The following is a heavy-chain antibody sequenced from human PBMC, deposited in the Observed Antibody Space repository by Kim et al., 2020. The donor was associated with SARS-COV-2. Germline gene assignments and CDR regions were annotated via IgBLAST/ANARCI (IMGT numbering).Heavy chain of an antibody. CDR2: INHSGST. J-gene: IGHJ4*02. V-gene: IGHV4-34*01. CDR1: GGSFSGYY. D-gene: IGHD3-3*01. CDR3: ARGRRTIFGVVILDYFDY. Sequence: SETLSLTCAVYGGSFSGYYWSWIRQPPGKGLEWIGEINHSGSTNYNPSLKSRVTISVDTSKNQFSLKLSSVTAADTAVYYCARGRRTIFGVVILDYFDYWGQGTLVTVSS.